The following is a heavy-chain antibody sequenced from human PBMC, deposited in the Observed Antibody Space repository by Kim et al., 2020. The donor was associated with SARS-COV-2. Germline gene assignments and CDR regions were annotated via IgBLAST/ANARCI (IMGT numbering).Heavy chain of an antibody. J-gene: IGHJ4*02. CDR3: ARGIGIQLWSPVDY. D-gene: IGHD5-18*01. Sequence: AQKFQGRVTITADESTSTAYMELSSLRSEDTAVYYCARGIGIQLWSPVDYWGQGTLVTVSS. V-gene: IGHV1-69*01.